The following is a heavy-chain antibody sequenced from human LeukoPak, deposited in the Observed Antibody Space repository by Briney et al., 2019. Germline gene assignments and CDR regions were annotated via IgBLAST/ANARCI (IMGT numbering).Heavy chain of an antibody. CDR2: INSDGSSA. V-gene: IGHV3-74*01. J-gene: IGHJ6*02. Sequence: GGSLRLSCAASGFTFSSYWMQWVRQAPGKGLVWVSHINSDGSSANYADSVKGRFTISRDNAKNTLYLQMNSLRAEDTAVYYCTRGGLSPMDVWGQGTTVTVSS. CDR1: GFTFSSYW. CDR3: TRGGLSPMDV.